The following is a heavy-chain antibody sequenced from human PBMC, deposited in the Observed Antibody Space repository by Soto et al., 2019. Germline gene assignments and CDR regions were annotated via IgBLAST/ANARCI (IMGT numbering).Heavy chain of an antibody. V-gene: IGHV4-59*01. Sequence: QVQLQESGPGLVKPSETLSLTCTVSGGSISSYYWSWIRQPPGKGLEWIGYIYYSGSTNYNPSLKSRVPISVDTSKNQCSLKLSSVTAADTAVYYCASSNIAAAGFYYYGMDVWGRGTTVTVSS. CDR2: IYYSGST. D-gene: IGHD6-13*01. CDR1: GGSISSYY. J-gene: IGHJ6*02. CDR3: ASSNIAAAGFYYYGMDV.